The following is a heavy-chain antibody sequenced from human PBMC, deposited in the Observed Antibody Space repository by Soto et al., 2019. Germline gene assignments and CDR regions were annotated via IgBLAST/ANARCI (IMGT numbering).Heavy chain of an antibody. Sequence: PGGSLRLSCAASGFTFSSYAMSWVRQAPGKGLEWVSAISGSGGSTYYADSVKGRFTISRDNSKNTLYLQMNSLRAEDTAVYYCAKYGRWLVHFYYYGMDVWAQGTTVTVSS. V-gene: IGHV3-23*01. J-gene: IGHJ6*02. CDR1: GFTFSSYA. D-gene: IGHD6-19*01. CDR2: ISGSGGST. CDR3: AKYGRWLVHFYYYGMDV.